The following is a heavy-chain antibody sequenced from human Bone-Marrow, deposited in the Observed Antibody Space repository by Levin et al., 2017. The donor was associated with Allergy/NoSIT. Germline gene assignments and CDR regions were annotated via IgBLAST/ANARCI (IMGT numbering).Heavy chain of an antibody. CDR3: ARNPKIGYCSSTSCYAFDP. D-gene: IGHD2-2*01. Sequence: SETLSLTCTVSGGSISSGGYYWSWIRQHPGKGLEWIGYIYYSGSTYYNPSLKSRVTISVDTSKNQFSLKPSSVTAADTAVYYCARNPKIGYCSSTSCYAFDPWGQGTLVTVSS. V-gene: IGHV4-31*03. CDR1: GGSISSGGYY. CDR2: IYYSGST. J-gene: IGHJ5*02.